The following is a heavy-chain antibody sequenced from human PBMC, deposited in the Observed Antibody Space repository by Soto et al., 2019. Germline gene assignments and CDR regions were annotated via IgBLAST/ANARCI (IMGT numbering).Heavy chain of an antibody. CDR1: GYTFTGYY. J-gene: IGHJ4*02. CDR3: ARGPIPDYVWGSYRYLFDY. V-gene: IGHV1-2*02. CDR2: INPNSGGT. D-gene: IGHD3-16*02. Sequence: GASVKVSCKASGYTFTGYYMHWVRQAPGQGLEWMGWINPNSGGTNYAQKFQGRVTMTRDTSISTAYMELSRLRSDDTAVYYCARGPIPDYVWGSYRYLFDYWGQGTLVTVSS.